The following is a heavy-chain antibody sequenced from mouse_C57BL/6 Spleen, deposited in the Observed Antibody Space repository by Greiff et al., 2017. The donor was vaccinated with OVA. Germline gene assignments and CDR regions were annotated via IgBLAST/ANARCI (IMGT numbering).Heavy chain of an antibody. CDR1: GFTFSDYG. V-gene: IGHV5-17*01. J-gene: IGHJ3*01. CDR2: ISSGSSTI. Sequence: EVKLMESGGGLVKPGGSLKLSCAASGFTFSDYGMHWVRQAPEKGLEWVAYISSGSSTIYYADTVKGRFTISRDNAKNTLFLQMTSLRSEDTAMYYCARPGGNAWFAYWGQGTLVTVSA. D-gene: IGHD2-1*01. CDR3: ARPGGNAWFAY.